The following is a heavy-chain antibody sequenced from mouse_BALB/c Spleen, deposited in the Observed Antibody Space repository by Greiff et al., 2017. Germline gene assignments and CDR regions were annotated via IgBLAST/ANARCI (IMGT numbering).Heavy chain of an antibody. V-gene: IGHV5-17*02. Sequence: EVMLVESGGGLVQPGGSRKLSCAASGFTFSSFGMHWVRQAPEKGLEWVAYISSGSSTIYYADTVKGRFTISRDNPKNTLFLQMTSLRSEDTAMYYCARRPIYYGYDGAMDYWGQGTSVTVSS. CDR2: ISSGSSTI. J-gene: IGHJ4*01. CDR3: ARRPIYYGYDGAMDY. CDR1: GFTFSSFG. D-gene: IGHD2-2*01.